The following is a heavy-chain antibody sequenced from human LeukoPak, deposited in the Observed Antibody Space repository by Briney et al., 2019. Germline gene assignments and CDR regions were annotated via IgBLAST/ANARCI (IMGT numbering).Heavy chain of an antibody. CDR1: GFTFSDYY. D-gene: IGHD1-20*01. CDR2: ISSSGSTI. V-gene: IGHV3-11*04. Sequence: PGGSLRLSCAASGFTFSDYYMSWIRQAPGKGLEWVSYISSSGSTIYYADSVKGRFTISRDNAKNSLYLQMNSLRAEDTAVYYCASPYNWNYYYMDVWGKGTTVTVSS. CDR3: ASPYNWNYYYMDV. J-gene: IGHJ6*03.